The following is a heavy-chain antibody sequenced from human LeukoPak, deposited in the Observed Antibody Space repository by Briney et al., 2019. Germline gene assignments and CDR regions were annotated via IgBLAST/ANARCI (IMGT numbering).Heavy chain of an antibody. Sequence: SETLSLTCTVSGGSISSSSYYWGWIRQPPGKGLEWIGSIYYSGSTYYNPSLKSRVTISVDTSKNQFSLKLSSVTAADTAVYYCARSDYYGSGSYQAGAFDIWGQGTMVTVSS. V-gene: IGHV4-39*07. D-gene: IGHD3-10*01. CDR3: ARSDYYGSGSYQAGAFDI. CDR1: GGSISSSSYY. CDR2: IYYSGST. J-gene: IGHJ3*02.